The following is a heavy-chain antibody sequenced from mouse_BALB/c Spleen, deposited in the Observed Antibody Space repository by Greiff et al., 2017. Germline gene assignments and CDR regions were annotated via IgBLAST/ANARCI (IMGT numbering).Heavy chain of an antibody. V-gene: IGHV1-39*01. CDR1: GYSFTDYI. Sequence: VQLQQTGPELVKPGASVKISCKASGYSFTDYIMLWVKQSHGKSLEWIGNINPYYGSTSYNLKFKGKATLTVDKSSSTAYMQLNSLTSEDSAVYYCARWGTGPYAMDYWGQGTSVTVSS. CDR2: INPYYGST. CDR3: ARWGTGPYAMDY. D-gene: IGHD3-3*01. J-gene: IGHJ4*01.